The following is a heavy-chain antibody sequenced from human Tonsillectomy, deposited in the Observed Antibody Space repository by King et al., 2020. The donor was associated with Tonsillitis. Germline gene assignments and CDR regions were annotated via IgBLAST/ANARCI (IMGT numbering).Heavy chain of an antibody. D-gene: IGHD4-17*01. Sequence: VQLQESGPGLVKPSQTLSLTCTVSGGSISGGSSYWSWIRQPAGKGREWIGRIYTSGTINYNPSLKSRVTMLVNMSKNQFSLQLGSVTAADTAVYYCATSDYEDTFDIWGRGTVVIVSS. J-gene: IGHJ3*02. CDR3: ATSDYEDTFDI. CDR2: IYTSGTI. V-gene: IGHV4-61*02. CDR1: GGSISGGSSY.